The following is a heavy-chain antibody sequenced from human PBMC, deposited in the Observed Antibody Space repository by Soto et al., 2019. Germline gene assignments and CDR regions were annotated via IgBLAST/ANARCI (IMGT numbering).Heavy chain of an antibody. V-gene: IGHV4-39*01. CDR2: IYYSGRT. J-gene: IGHJ4*02. CDR3: VRPAGCCSGGSCYGY. Sequence: SETLSLTCTVSAGSISSSSYCWGWIRQPPGKGLEWIGSIYYSGRTYYNPSLKSRVTISVDTSKNQFSLKLSSVTAADTAVYYCVRPAGCCSGGSCYGYWGQGTLVTDSS. D-gene: IGHD2-15*01. CDR1: AGSISSSSYC.